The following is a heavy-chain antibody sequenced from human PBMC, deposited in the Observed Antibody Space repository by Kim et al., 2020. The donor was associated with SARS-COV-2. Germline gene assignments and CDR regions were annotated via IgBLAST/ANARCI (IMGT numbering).Heavy chain of an antibody. D-gene: IGHD2-2*01. CDR2: IWYDGSNK. J-gene: IGHJ6*02. V-gene: IGHV3-33*01. CDR3: ARDYCSSTSCSVGPRRLYYYYYGMDV. CDR1: GFTFSSYG. Sequence: GGSLRLSCAASGFTFSSYGMHWVRQAPGKGLEWVAVIWYDGSNKYYADSVKGRFTISRDNSKNTLYLQMNSLRAEDTAVYYCARDYCSSTSCSVGPRRLYYYYYGMDVWGQGTTVTVSS.